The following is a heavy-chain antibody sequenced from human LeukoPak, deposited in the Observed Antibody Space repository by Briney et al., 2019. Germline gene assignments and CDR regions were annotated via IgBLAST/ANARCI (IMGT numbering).Heavy chain of an antibody. V-gene: IGHV4-39*07. CDR2: IYYSGST. Sequence: SETLSLTCTVSGGSISSSSYYWGWIRQPPGKGLEWIGSIYYSGSTYYNPSLKSRVTISVDTSKNQFSLKLSSVTAADTAVYYCARVGNYYDSSGYYLRWFDPWGQGTLVTVSS. J-gene: IGHJ5*02. D-gene: IGHD3-22*01. CDR3: ARVGNYYDSSGYYLRWFDP. CDR1: GGSISSSSYY.